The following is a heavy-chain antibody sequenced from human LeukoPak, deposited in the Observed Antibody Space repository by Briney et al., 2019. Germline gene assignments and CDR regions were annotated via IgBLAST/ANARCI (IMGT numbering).Heavy chain of an antibody. J-gene: IGHJ4*02. CDR2: ISGSGGST. CDR3: AKDTLASTTPDYHLDY. CDR1: GFTFSSYA. Sequence: GGSLRLSCAASGFTFSSYAMSWVRQAPRKGLEWVSAISGSGGSTYYADSVKGRFTISRDNSKNTLYLQMNSLRAEDTAVYYCAKDTLASTTPDYHLDYWGQGTLVTVSS. V-gene: IGHV3-23*01. D-gene: IGHD4-17*01.